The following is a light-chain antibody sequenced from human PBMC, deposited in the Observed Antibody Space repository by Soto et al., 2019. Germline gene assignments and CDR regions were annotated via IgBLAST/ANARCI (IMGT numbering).Light chain of an antibody. Sequence: IQMTQSPSSLSASVRDRVTITCRASQDIGNDLGWYQQKPGKAPNLLIYAASSLRSGVPSRFSGSGSGTHFTLTINSLQAEDSATYSCLQDYTYPWTFGQGTKVEIK. CDR2: AAS. CDR3: LQDYTYPWT. V-gene: IGKV1-6*02. J-gene: IGKJ1*01. CDR1: QDIGND.